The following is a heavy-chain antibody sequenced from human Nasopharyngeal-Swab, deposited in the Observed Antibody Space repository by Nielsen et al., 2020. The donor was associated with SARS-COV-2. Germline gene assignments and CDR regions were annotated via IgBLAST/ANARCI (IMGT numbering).Heavy chain of an antibody. CDR3: ARGLPYYYDSSGYYLFDY. J-gene: IGHJ4*02. CDR1: GYTFTGYY. D-gene: IGHD3-22*01. CDR2: INPNSGGT. V-gene: IGHV1-2*04. Sequence: ASVKVSCKASGYTFTGYYMHWVRQAPGQGLEWMGWINPNSGGTNYAQKFQGWATMTRDTSISTAYMELSRLRSDDTAVYYCARGLPYYYDSSGYYLFDYWGQGTLVTVSS.